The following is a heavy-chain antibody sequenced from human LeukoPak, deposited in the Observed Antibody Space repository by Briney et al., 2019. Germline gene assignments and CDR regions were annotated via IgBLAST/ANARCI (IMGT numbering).Heavy chain of an antibody. Sequence: SETLSLTCTVSGGSISSYYWSWIRQPPGKGLEWIGYIYYSGSTNYNPSLKCRVTISVDKTKSQFSLKVSSVTAADTAVDYWARVNLLFGETTRSHAFDIWGQGTMVTVSS. CDR3: ARVNLLFGETTRSHAFDI. V-gene: IGHV4-59*12. CDR1: GGSISSYY. CDR2: IYYSGST. J-gene: IGHJ3*02. D-gene: IGHD3-10*01.